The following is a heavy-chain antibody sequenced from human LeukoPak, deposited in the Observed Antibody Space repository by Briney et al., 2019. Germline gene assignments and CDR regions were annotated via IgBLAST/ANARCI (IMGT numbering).Heavy chain of an antibody. CDR3: ARKWELLDYYYGMDV. CDR1: GFTFSSYA. D-gene: IGHD1-26*01. Sequence: PGGSLRLSCAASGFTFSSYAMHWVRQAPGKGLEWVAVISYDGSNEYYADSVKGRFTISRDNSKNTLYLQMNSLRAEDTAVYYCARKWELLDYYYGMDVWGQGTTVTVSS. J-gene: IGHJ6*02. V-gene: IGHV3-30-3*01. CDR2: ISYDGSNE.